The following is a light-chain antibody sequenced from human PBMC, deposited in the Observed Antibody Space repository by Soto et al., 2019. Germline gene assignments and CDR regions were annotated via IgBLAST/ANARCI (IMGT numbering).Light chain of an antibody. Sequence: QSALTQPASVSGSPGQSITISCTGTSSDVGGYNSVSWYQQHPGKAPKLMIYDVSNRPSGVSNRFSGSKSGNTASLTISGLQAEDEGDYYCCSYASSNTLVVFGGGTKLTLL. J-gene: IGLJ2*01. V-gene: IGLV2-14*01. CDR3: CSYASSNTLVV. CDR2: DVS. CDR1: SSDVGGYNS.